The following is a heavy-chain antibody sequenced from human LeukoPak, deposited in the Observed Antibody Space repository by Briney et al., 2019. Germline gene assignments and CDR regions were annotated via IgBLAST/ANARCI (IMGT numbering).Heavy chain of an antibody. CDR1: GFSVSTFY. J-gene: IGHJ4*02. V-gene: IGHV3-66*01. Sequence: GGSLRLSCAASGFSVSTFYMSWVRQAPGKGLEWVSVLYTAGPTYYADSVQGRFTISRDNSKNTLFLQVDNLRADDTATYYCARSGPSVLWSKSFDHWGQGALVTVSS. CDR2: LYTAGPT. D-gene: IGHD3-10*01. CDR3: ARSGPSVLWSKSFDH.